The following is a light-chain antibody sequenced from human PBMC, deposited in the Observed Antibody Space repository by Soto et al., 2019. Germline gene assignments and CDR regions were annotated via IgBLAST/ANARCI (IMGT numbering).Light chain of an antibody. V-gene: IGLV2-23*01. CDR3: CSYAGSRAVV. J-gene: IGLJ2*01. CDR1: SSDVGSYNL. Sequence: QSALTQPASVSGSPGQSITISCTGTSSDVGSYNLVSWYQQHPGKAPKLMIYEAYKRPSGVSNRFSGSKSGNTASQTISGLQAEDEADYYCCSYAGSRAVVFGGGTKLTVL. CDR2: EAY.